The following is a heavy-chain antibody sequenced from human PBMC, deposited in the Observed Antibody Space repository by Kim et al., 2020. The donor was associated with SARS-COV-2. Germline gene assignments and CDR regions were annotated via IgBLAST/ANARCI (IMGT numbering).Heavy chain of an antibody. CDR3: AKDGSGSYYSATYFDY. J-gene: IGHJ4*02. Sequence: GGSLRLSCAASGFTFSSYGMHWVRQAPGKGLEWVAVISYDGSNKYYADSVKGRFTISRDNSKNTLYLQMNSLRAEDTAVYYCAKDGSGSYYSATYFDYWGQGTLVTVSS. D-gene: IGHD1-26*01. CDR1: GFTFSSYG. CDR2: ISYDGSNK. V-gene: IGHV3-30*18.